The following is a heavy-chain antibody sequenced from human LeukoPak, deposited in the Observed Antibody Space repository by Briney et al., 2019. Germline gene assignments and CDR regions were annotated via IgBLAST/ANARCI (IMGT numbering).Heavy chain of an antibody. J-gene: IGHJ4*02. D-gene: IGHD3-10*01. Sequence: GGSLRLSCAASAFTFRNYGMHWVRQAPGKGLEWVAFIRYDGSNKYYADSVKGRFTISRDNSKNTLYLQMNSLRAEDTAVYYCAKDGVTYYYGSGSFGTEYYFDYWGQGTLVTVSS. CDR3: AKDGVTYYYGSGSFGTEYYFDY. CDR1: AFTFRNYG. V-gene: IGHV3-30*02. CDR2: IRYDGSNK.